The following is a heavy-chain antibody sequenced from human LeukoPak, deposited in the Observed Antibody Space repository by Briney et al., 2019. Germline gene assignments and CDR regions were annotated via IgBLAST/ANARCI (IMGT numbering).Heavy chain of an antibody. D-gene: IGHD3-22*01. CDR3: TTYYYDSSGYYAPD. V-gene: IGHV4-4*02. CDR1: GGSIISSNW. CDR2: IHHSGST. Sequence: SGTLSLPCAVSGGSIISSNWWSWVRQSPGKGLEWIGEIHHSGSTNYNPSLKSRVTISVDKSKNQFSLKLSSVTAADTAVYYCTTYYYDSSGYYAPDWGQGTLVTVS. J-gene: IGHJ4*02.